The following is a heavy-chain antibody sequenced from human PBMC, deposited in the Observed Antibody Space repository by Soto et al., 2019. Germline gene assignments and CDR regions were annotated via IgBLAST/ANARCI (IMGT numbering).Heavy chain of an antibody. V-gene: IGHV5-51*01. CDR1: GYSFTIYC. J-gene: IGHJ5*02. Sequence: GESLKISCTGSGYSFTIYCIGWVLQMPGNGLAWMGIIYTGESDTRYSPSFQGQVTISADKSISTAYLQWSSLNASGTAMYYCARQYGTYYDIVTGTRWLDPWGQGTLVTVSS. CDR3: ARQYGTYYDIVTGTRWLDP. D-gene: IGHD3-9*01. CDR2: IYTGESDT.